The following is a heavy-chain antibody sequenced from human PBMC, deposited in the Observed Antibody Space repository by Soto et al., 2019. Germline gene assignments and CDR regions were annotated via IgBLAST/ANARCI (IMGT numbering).Heavy chain of an antibody. J-gene: IGHJ6*02. V-gene: IGHV3-23*01. CDR1: GFTFSSYA. D-gene: IGHD3-3*01. Sequence: GGSLRLSCAASGFTFSSYAMSCVRQAPGKGLEWVSAISGSGGITYYADSVKGRFTISRDNSKNTLYLQMNSLRAEDTAVYYCAGGANYDFWSGYHYYGMDVCGQGTKVTVSS. CDR3: AGGANYDFWSGYHYYGMDV. CDR2: ISGSGGIT.